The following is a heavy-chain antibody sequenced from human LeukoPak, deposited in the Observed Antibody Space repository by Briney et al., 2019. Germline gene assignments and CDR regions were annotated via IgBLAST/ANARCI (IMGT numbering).Heavy chain of an antibody. D-gene: IGHD6-19*01. Sequence: PSETLSLTCTVSGGSISSGDYYWSWIRQPPGKGLEWIGYIYYSGSTNYNPSLKSRVTISVDTSKNQFSLKLSSVTAADTALYYCASRPPNRRGCATFLPYFDYWGQGALVTVSS. J-gene: IGHJ4*02. CDR2: IYYSGST. V-gene: IGHV4-61*08. CDR3: ASRPPNRRGCATFLPYFDY. CDR1: GGSISSGDYY.